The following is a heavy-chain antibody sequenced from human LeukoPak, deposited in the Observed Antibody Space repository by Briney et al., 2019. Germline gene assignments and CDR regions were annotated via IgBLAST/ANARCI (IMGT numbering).Heavy chain of an antibody. Sequence: SETPSLTCAVYGGSLSDYYWSWIRQPPGKGLEWIGEINQGRSTTYNPSLKSRVTISVDTSKSQFFLKLNSVTAADTAVYYCARGPRFTYYYGSGSYQYWGQGALVTVSS. CDR3: ARGPRFTYYYGSGSYQY. D-gene: IGHD3-10*01. J-gene: IGHJ4*02. CDR2: INQGRST. CDR1: GGSLSDYY. V-gene: IGHV4-34*01.